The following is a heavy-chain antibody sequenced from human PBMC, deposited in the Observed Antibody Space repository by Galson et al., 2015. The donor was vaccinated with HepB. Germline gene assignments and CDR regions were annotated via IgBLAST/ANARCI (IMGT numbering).Heavy chain of an antibody. CDR3: AKQGYGSAFDN. V-gene: IGHV3-33*03. J-gene: IGHJ3*02. D-gene: IGHD3-10*01. CDR2: IWYAGSNK. CDR1: GGAFISSY. Sequence: ALMLPSSAAGGAFISSYKHWVRQPPGGGVEWVAVIWYAGSNKNYEYSVKGRFTISIDKSKNTLYLQMNSLSAADTAVYYCAKQGYGSAFDNWGQGTMVTVSS.